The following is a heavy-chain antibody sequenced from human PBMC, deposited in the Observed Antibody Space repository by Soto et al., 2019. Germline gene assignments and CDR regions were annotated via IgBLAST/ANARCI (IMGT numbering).Heavy chain of an antibody. D-gene: IGHD3-22*01. CDR1: GGTFSSYA. V-gene: IGHV1-69*13. J-gene: IGHJ4*02. CDR2: IIPIFGTA. CDR3: ARDRVGYDSSGYYPQYYFDY. Sequence: SVKVSCKASGGTFSSYAISWVRQAPGQGLEWMGGIIPIFGTANYAQKFQGRVTITADESTSTAYMELSSLRSEDTAVYYCARDRVGYDSSGYYPQYYFDYWGQGTLVT.